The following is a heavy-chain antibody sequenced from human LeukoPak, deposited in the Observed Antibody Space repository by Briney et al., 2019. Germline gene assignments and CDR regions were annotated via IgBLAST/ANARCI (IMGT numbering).Heavy chain of an antibody. J-gene: IGHJ4*02. V-gene: IGHV4-38-2*02. CDR3: ARRDLTGSGFDY. D-gene: IGHD3-10*01. Sequence: SETLSLTCTVSGYSVSSGYYWGWIRQPPGKGLEWIGSMYHSGDTYYNPSLKSRVTISVDTSKNQLSLKLSSVTAADTAVYYCARRDLTGSGFDYWGQGTLVAVSS. CDR2: MYHSGDT. CDR1: GYSVSSGYY.